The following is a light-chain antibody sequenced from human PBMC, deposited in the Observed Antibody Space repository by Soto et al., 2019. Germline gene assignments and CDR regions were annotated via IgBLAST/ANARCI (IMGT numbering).Light chain of an antibody. J-gene: IGLJ2*01. Sequence: QSVLTQPPSASGTPGQRVTISCSGSSSNVETAYAHWYQQLPGTAPKLLIYRGNQRPSGVPDRFSGSKSGTSASLAISGLRSEDDAVYYCAAWDDSLNGPIFGGGTKLTVL. CDR2: RGN. CDR3: AAWDDSLNGPI. V-gene: IGLV1-47*01. CDR1: SSNVETAY.